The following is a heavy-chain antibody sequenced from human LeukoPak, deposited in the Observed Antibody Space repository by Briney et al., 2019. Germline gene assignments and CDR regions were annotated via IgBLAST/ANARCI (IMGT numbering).Heavy chain of an antibody. J-gene: IGHJ3*02. CDR2: ISRSSSYI. Sequence: GGSLRLSCATSGFSFSSYAMGWVRQAPGRGLEWVSFISRSSSYIYYADSVKGRFTISRDNAKNSLYLQMNSLRAEDTAVYYCARGLHDILTGPPSPGAFDMWGQGTTVTVSS. V-gene: IGHV3-21*01. CDR1: GFSFSSYA. D-gene: IGHD3-9*01. CDR3: ARGLHDILTGPPSPGAFDM.